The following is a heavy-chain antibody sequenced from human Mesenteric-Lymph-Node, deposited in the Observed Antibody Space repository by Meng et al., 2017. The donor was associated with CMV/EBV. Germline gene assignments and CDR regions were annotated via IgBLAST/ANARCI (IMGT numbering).Heavy chain of an antibody. Sequence: ACKASGYTFTGYYMHWVRQAPGQGLEWMGWINPNSGGTNYAQKFQGRVTMTRDTSISTAYMELSRLRSDDTAVYYCARAAGGDWFDPWGQGTLVTVSS. CDR2: INPNSGGT. CDR1: GYTFTGYY. D-gene: IGHD3-16*01. CDR3: ARAAGGDWFDP. V-gene: IGHV1-2*02. J-gene: IGHJ5*02.